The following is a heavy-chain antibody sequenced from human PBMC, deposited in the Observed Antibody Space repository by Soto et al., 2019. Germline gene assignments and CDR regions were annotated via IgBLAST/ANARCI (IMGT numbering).Heavy chain of an antibody. D-gene: IGHD2-21*02. CDR3: AHRQTYCGGNCYSGFDY. J-gene: IGHJ4*02. CDR2: IYWDYDK. CDR1: GFSLSISGVG. Sequence: QITLKESGPPLVKPTQTLTLTCTFSGFSLSISGVGVGWIRQPPGKALEWLALIYWDYDKRYSPFLKSRLTITKDTSKNQVVLTMTNMDPVDTATYYCAHRQTYCGGNCYSGFDYWGQGTPVTVSS. V-gene: IGHV2-5*02.